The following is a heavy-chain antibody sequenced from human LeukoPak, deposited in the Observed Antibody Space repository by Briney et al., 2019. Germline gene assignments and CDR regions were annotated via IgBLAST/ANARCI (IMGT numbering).Heavy chain of an antibody. D-gene: IGHD6-13*01. CDR1: GFTLSNYW. CDR3: ARDWPSGWQQLPDYDAVDI. Sequence: GESLTLSCAASGFTLSNYWVHWVRQAPGEGLVWVSRINEPGTWPTYEDSVRGRFTISRDNAKNTVSLHMKNLRAEDTAVYYCARDWPSGWQQLPDYDAVDIWGQGTMVTVSS. CDR2: INEPGTWP. V-gene: IGHV3-74*03. J-gene: IGHJ3*02.